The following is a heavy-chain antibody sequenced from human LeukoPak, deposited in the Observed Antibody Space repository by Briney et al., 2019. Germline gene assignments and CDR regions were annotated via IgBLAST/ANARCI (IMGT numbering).Heavy chain of an antibody. D-gene: IGHD3-16*01. Sequence: SGGSLRLSCAASGFTFSSYWMSWVRQAPGKGLEWVANIKQHGSEKYYVDSVKGRFTISRDNAKNSLYLQMNSLRAEGTAVYYCARSGGLDGDYFDYWGQGTLVTVSS. CDR2: IKQHGSEK. CDR3: ARSGGLDGDYFDY. V-gene: IGHV3-7*01. J-gene: IGHJ4*02. CDR1: GFTFSSYW.